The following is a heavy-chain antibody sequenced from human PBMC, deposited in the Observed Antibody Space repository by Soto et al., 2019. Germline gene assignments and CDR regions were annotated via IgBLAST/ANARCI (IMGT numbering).Heavy chain of an antibody. Sequence: QVQLQESGPGLVKPSGALSLTCAVSGASIRSNNRWSWVRQPPGKGLEWIGEIFHSGSTNYNPSLKTRVTLSVDNSKNQFSLNLSSVTAADTAVYYCARVYSGSYSDSWGQGTLSTVSS. J-gene: IGHJ4*02. V-gene: IGHV4-4*02. CDR1: GASIRSNNR. CDR2: IFHSGST. CDR3: ARVYSGSYSDS. D-gene: IGHD1-26*01.